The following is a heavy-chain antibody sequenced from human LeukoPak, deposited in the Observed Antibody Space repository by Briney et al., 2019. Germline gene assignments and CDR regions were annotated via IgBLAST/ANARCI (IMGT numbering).Heavy chain of an antibody. CDR1: GGSISISSHY. Sequence: SETLSLTCTVSGGSISISSHYWGWIRQPPGKGLEWIGVIYYSGSTYYNPSLKSRVTISVDTSKNQFSLKLSSVTAADTAVYFCARNITSSYYDFWSGYSTSFDYGGQGTLIAVSS. CDR3: ARNITSSYYDFWSGYSTSFDY. J-gene: IGHJ4*02. D-gene: IGHD3-3*01. V-gene: IGHV4-39*01. CDR2: IYYSGST.